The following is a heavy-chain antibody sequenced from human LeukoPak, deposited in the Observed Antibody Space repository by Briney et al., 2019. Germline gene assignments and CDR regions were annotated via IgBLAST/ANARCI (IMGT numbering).Heavy chain of an antibody. V-gene: IGHV3-33*01. Sequence: GRSLRLSCAASGFTFSSYGMHWVRQAPGKGLEWVAVIWYDGSNKYYADSVKGQFTISRDNSKNTLYLQMNSLRAEDTAVYYCARGHGYNYHSVGYWGQGTLVTVSS. CDR1: GFTFSSYG. CDR2: IWYDGSNK. CDR3: ARGHGYNYHSVGY. J-gene: IGHJ4*02. D-gene: IGHD5-24*01.